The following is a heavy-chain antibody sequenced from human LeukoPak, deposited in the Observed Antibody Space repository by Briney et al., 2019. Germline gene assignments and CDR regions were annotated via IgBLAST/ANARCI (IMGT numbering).Heavy chain of an antibody. J-gene: IGHJ4*02. V-gene: IGHV4-34*01. Sequence: SETLSLTCAVYGGSFSGYYWSWIRQPPGKGLEWIGEINHSGSTNYNPSLKSRVTISVGTSKNQFSLKLSSVTAADTAVYYCARGYVWGAYYFDYWGQGTLVTVSS. CDR3: ARGYVWGAYYFDY. D-gene: IGHD3-16*01. CDR1: GGSFSGYY. CDR2: INHSGST.